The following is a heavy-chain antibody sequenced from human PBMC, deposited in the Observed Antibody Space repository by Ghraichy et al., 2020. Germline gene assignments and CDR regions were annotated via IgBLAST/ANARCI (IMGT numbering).Heavy chain of an antibody. CDR3: AREGPDSSGYFYYFDY. D-gene: IGHD3-22*01. CDR1: GFTFSSYS. CDR2: ISSSSSYI. V-gene: IGHV3-21*01. J-gene: IGHJ4*02. Sequence: GGSLRLSCAASGFTFSSYSMNWVRQAPGKGLEWVSSISSSSSYIYYADSVKGRFTISRDNAKNSLYLQMNSLRAEDTAVYYCAREGPDSSGYFYYFDYWGQGTLVTVSS.